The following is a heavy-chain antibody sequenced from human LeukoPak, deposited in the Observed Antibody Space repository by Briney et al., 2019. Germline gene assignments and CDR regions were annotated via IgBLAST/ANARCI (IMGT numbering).Heavy chain of an antibody. Sequence: SETLSLTCTVSGGSISSSSYYWGWIRQPPGKGLEWIGSIYYSGSTYYNPSLKSRVIISVDTSKNQFSLKLSSVTAADTAVYYCARGMAWLQLRFSYFDYWGQGTLVTVSS. CDR2: IYYSGST. J-gene: IGHJ4*02. CDR3: ARGMAWLQLRFSYFDY. D-gene: IGHD5-24*01. V-gene: IGHV4-39*07. CDR1: GGSISSSSYY.